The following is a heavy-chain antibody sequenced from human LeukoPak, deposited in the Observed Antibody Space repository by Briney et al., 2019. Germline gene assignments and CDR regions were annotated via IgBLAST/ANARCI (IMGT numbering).Heavy chain of an antibody. D-gene: IGHD6-19*01. Sequence: GGSLRLSCAASGFTFDDYAMHWVRQAPGKGLEWVSGISWNSGSIGYADSVKGRFTISRDDAKNSLYLQMNSLRAEDTALYYCAKDMTVAGTGLDYWGQGTLVTVSS. V-gene: IGHV3-9*01. CDR1: GFTFDDYA. J-gene: IGHJ4*02. CDR3: AKDMTVAGTGLDY. CDR2: ISWNSGSI.